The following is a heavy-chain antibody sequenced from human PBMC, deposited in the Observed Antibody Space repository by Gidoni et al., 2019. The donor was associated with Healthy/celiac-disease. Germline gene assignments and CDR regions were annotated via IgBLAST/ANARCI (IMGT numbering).Heavy chain of an antibody. CDR2: IRSKANSYAT. D-gene: IGHD1-1*01. CDR3: TRLGYNWNDDLFDY. Sequence: EVQLVESGGGLVQPGVSLKLSCAASGFTFSGSAMHWVRQASGKGLEWVGRIRSKANSYATAYAASVKGRFTISRDDSKNTAYLQMNSLKTDDTAVYYCTRLGYNWNDDLFDYWGQGTLVTVSS. J-gene: IGHJ4*02. V-gene: IGHV3-73*01. CDR1: GFTFSGSA.